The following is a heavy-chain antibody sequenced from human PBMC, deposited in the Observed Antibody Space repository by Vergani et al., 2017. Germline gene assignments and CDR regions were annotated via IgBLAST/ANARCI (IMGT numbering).Heavy chain of an antibody. Sequence: EVQLLESGGGLVQPGGSLRLSCAASGFTFSSYAMSWVRQAPGKGLEWVSAISGSGGSTYYADYVKGRFTISRDNSKNTLYLQMNSLRAEDTDVYYCAKAGIVVPAAITGIRAYYYYYMDVWGKGTTVTVSS. CDR2: ISGSGGST. D-gene: IGHD2-2*01. V-gene: IGHV3-23*01. J-gene: IGHJ6*03. CDR3: AKAGIVVPAAITGIRAYYYYYMDV. CDR1: GFTFSSYA.